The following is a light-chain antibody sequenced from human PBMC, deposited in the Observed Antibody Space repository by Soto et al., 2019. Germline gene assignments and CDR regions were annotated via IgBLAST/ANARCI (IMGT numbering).Light chain of an antibody. CDR2: DAS. Sequence: EIVMTQSPATLSVSPGGRATLSCRASQSVRSNLAWYQQRPGQAPRLLIYDASTRATGIPARISGSGSGTEFTLTISGLQSEDFAVYYCQQYSNWRTFGQGTKV. V-gene: IGKV3-15*01. J-gene: IGKJ1*01. CDR3: QQYSNWRT. CDR1: QSVRSN.